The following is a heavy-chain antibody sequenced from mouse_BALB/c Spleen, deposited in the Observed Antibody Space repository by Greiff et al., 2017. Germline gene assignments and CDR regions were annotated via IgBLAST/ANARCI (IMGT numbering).Heavy chain of an antibody. D-gene: IGHD4-1*01. Sequence: QVLLQQSGAELVKPGASVKLSCKASGYTFTSYYMYWVKQRPGQGLEWIGEINPSNGGTNFNEKFKSKATLTVDKSSSTAYMQLSSLTSEDSAVYYCTRSGDDYDVMDYWGQGTSVTVSS. CDR1: GYTFTSYY. J-gene: IGHJ4*01. V-gene: IGHV1S81*02. CDR3: TRSGDDYDVMDY. CDR2: INPSNGGT.